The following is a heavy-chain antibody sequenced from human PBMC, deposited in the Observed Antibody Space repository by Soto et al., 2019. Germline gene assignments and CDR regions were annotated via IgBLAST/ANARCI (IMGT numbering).Heavy chain of an antibody. Sequence: SETLSLTCAVSSGPISSSNWWSWVRQPPGKGLEWIGEIYHSGSTNYNPSLKSRVTISVDKSKNQFSLKLSSVTAADTAVYYCARWSGASSSGFWNWGQGTLVTVSS. CDR1: SGPISSSNW. D-gene: IGHD6-6*01. CDR2: IYHSGST. J-gene: IGHJ4*02. V-gene: IGHV4-4*02. CDR3: ARWSGASSSGFWN.